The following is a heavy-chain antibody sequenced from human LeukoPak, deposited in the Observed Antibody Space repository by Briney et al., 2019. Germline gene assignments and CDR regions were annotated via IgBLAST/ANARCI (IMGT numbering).Heavy chain of an antibody. CDR3: ASLDIVVVPAAIRPNYYYYYYMDV. V-gene: IGHV1-69*01. Sequence: SVKVSCKASGGTFISYAISWVRQAPGQGLEWMGGIIPIFGTANYAQKFQGRVTITADESTSTAYKEQSSLRSEDTAVYYCASLDIVVVPAAIRPNYYYYYYMDVWGKGTTVTVSS. D-gene: IGHD2-2*02. CDR2: IIPIFGTA. CDR1: GGTFISYA. J-gene: IGHJ6*03.